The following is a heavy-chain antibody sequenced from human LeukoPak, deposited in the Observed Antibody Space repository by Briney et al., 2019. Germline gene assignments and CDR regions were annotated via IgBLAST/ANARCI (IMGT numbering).Heavy chain of an antibody. D-gene: IGHD5-12*01. J-gene: IGHJ4*02. CDR2: ISYDGSNK. CDR3: AKAAPYSGYDPFDY. V-gene: IGHV3-30*18. CDR1: GFTFSSYG. Sequence: PGGSLRLSCAASGFTFSSYGMHWVRQAPGKGLEWVAVISYDGSNKYYADSVKGRFTISRDNSKNTLYLQMNSLRAEDTAVYYCAKAAPYSGYDPFDYWGQGTLVTVSS.